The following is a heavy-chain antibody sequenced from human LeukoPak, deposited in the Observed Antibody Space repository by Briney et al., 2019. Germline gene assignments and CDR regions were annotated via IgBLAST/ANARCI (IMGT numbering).Heavy chain of an antibody. V-gene: IGHV3-30-3*01. CDR1: KFSFSDYA. CDR3: ARDLKWLQTFDH. Sequence: GGSLRLSCAASKFSFSDYAMRWVRQAPGKGLEWVAIISFDGSNKNYADSVKGRFTISRDNSKKTLYLQMNSLTAEDTAVYFCARDLKWLQTFDHWGQGSLVSVSS. J-gene: IGHJ4*02. D-gene: IGHD5-24*01. CDR2: ISFDGSNK.